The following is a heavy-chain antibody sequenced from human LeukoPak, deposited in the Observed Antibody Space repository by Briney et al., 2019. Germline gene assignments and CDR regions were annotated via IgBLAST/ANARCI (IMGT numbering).Heavy chain of an antibody. Sequence: ASVKVSCKASGYTFTSYGISWVRQAPGQGLEWMGWISAYNGNTNYAQKLQGRVTMTTDTSTSTAYMELRSLRSDDTAVYYCARIVRRKYDSSGYYYGAFDIWGQGTMVTVSS. CDR1: GYTFTSYG. CDR3: ARIVRRKYDSSGYYYGAFDI. D-gene: IGHD3-22*01. CDR2: ISAYNGNT. J-gene: IGHJ3*02. V-gene: IGHV1-18*01.